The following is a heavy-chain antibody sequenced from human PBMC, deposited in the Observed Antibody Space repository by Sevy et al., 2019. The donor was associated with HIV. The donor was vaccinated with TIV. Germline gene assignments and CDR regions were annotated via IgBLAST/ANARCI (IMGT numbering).Heavy chain of an antibody. Sequence: SETLSLTCSVFGASFSDYYWSWIRQPPGKGLEWIGEIHQSGSTNYNPSLRSRVIISVDRSKNQFSLNLRSVTAADTAVYFCTRVAGFYDKGFDSWGQGTLVTVSS. D-gene: IGHD3-22*01. V-gene: IGHV4-34*01. J-gene: IGHJ4*02. CDR2: IHQSGST. CDR3: TRVAGFYDKGFDS. CDR1: GASFSDYY.